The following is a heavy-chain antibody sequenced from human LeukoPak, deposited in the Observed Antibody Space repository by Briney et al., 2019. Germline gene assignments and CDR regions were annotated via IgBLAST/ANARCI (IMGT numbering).Heavy chain of an antibody. Sequence: PGGSLRLSCAASVFTFISYSIHWVRHAPCKGLEWVAVISYDGSNKYYADSVKGRFTISRDNSKNTLYLQMNSLRAEDTAVYYCASFGDYSSSWYGDNWFDPWGQGTLVTVSS. J-gene: IGHJ5*02. D-gene: IGHD6-13*01. CDR3: ASFGDYSSSWYGDNWFDP. V-gene: IGHV3-30-3*02. CDR1: VFTFISYS. CDR2: ISYDGSNK.